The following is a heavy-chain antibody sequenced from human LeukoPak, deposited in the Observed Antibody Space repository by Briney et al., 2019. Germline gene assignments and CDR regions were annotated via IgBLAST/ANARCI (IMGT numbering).Heavy chain of an antibody. V-gene: IGHV1-69*04. D-gene: IGHD5-12*01. J-gene: IGHJ4*02. CDR2: VVPMFGIR. Sequence: SVKVSCKASGGTFSSYAISWVRQAPGQGLEWMGRVVPMFGIRNYPQTFRGRVNITADKATNTVYMELRSLRAEDTAIYYCATEPSRSYSFDHLDFWGLGTPVTVSS. CDR3: ATEPSRSYSFDHLDF. CDR1: GGTFSSYA.